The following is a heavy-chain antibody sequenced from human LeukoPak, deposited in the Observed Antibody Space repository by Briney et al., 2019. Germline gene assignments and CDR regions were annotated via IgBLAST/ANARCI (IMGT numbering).Heavy chain of an antibody. Sequence: GGSLRLSCAASGFTFSSYGMHWVRQAPGKGLEGVAVISYDGSNKYYADSVKGRFTISRDNSKNTLYLQMNSLRAEDTAVYYCAKVYGDWEYFDYWGQGTLVTVSS. CDR3: AKVYGDWEYFDY. V-gene: IGHV3-30*18. D-gene: IGHD4-17*01. CDR1: GFTFSSYG. CDR2: ISYDGSNK. J-gene: IGHJ4*02.